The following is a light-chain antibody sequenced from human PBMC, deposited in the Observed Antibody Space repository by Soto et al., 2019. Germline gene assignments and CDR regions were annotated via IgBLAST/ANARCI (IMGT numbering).Light chain of an antibody. CDR2: GNS. J-gene: IGLJ1*01. V-gene: IGLV1-40*01. CDR3: QSYDSSLSGYV. CDR1: SSNIGAGYD. Sequence: QSVLTQPPSVSGAPGQRVTISCTGSSSNIGAGYDVHWYQQLPGTAPKLLIYGNSNRPSGFPDRFSGSKSGTSASLAITGLQAEDEADYYCQSYDSSLSGYVFGLGPRSPS.